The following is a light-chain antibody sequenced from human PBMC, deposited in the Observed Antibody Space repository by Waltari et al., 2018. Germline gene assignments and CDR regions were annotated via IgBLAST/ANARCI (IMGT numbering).Light chain of an antibody. CDR2: EDT. Sequence: SYELTQPPSVSVSPGQTARITCSGDALPKKYFYWYQQKSGQAPVLVIYEDTERPSGIPERFSGSSSGTMATLTISGAQVEDEADYYCYSGDDSGNQEVFGGGTKLTVL. V-gene: IGLV3-10*01. J-gene: IGLJ2*01. CDR3: YSGDDSGNQEV. CDR1: ALPKKY.